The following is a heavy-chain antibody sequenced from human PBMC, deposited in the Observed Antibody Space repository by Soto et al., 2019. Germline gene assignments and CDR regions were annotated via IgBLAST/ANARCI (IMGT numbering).Heavy chain of an antibody. CDR3: VRERKIFGVAPGGGVDV. Sequence: TRGLTCTVSGGSITTSDYSWSWIRQPPGRGLEWIGSIYHTGTTHYIPSLKSRVTMSLDKSKNQFSRELTSMTAADTAVYYCVRERKIFGVAPGGGVDVWGRGTTVTVSS. CDR1: GGSITTSDYS. D-gene: IGHD3-3*01. V-gene: IGHV4-30-2*01. CDR2: IYHTGTT. J-gene: IGHJ6*02.